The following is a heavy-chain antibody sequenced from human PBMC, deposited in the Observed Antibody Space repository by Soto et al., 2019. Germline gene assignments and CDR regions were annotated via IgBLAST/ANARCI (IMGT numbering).Heavy chain of an antibody. CDR1: GGSISSTNW. V-gene: IGHV4-4*02. J-gene: IGHJ4*02. D-gene: IGHD6-13*01. Sequence: QVQLQESGPGLVKPSGTLSLTCAVSGGSISSTNWWTWVRQSPGRGLEWIGEIYHSGTTNYSPSLKSRANFAVDMSTNHLSLTLISVTAADMAVYYCAFPATADFDYWGKGILVTVSS. CDR2: IYHSGTT. CDR3: AFPATADFDY.